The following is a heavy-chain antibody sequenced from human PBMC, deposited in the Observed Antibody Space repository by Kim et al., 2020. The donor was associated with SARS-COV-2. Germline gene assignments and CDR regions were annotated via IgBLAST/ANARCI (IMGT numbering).Heavy chain of an antibody. V-gene: IGHV3-23*01. CDR2: ISGSGGST. Sequence: GGSLRLSCAASGFTFSSYAMSWVRQAPGKGLEWVSAISGSGGSTYYADSVKGRFTISRDNSKNTLYLQMNSLRAEDTAVYYCAKDSYSSGWYTRGYWGQGTLVTVSS. J-gene: IGHJ4*02. CDR1: GFTFSSYA. CDR3: AKDSYSSGWYTRGY. D-gene: IGHD6-19*01.